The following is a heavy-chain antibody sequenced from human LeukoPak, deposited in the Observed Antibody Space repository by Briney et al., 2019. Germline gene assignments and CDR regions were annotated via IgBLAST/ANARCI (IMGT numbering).Heavy chain of an antibody. D-gene: IGHD3-3*01. CDR3: ARLMRDDFWSGYILGMDV. V-gene: IGHV4-59*08. J-gene: IGHJ6*02. CDR1: GGSISSYY. CDR2: IYYSGST. Sequence: SETLSLTCTVSGGSISSYYWSWIRQPPGKGLEWIGYIYYSGSTNYNPSLKSRVTISVDTSKNQFSLKLSSVTAADTAVYYCARLMRDDFWSGYILGMDVWGQGTMVTVSS.